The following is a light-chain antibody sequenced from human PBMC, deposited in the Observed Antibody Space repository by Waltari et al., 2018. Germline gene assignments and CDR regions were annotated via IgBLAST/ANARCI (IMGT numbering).Light chain of an antibody. J-gene: IGLJ3*02. Sequence: QSVLTQPPSVSGAPGQRVTIPCTGSGSNIGAGYDVHWVPQLPRAAPKLLIYGSTSRPLWGPYRFFGSTSGTSAFRAITGLQAEDEADYYCQSYDTTLSVVFGGGTKLTVL. CDR1: GSNIGAGYD. CDR3: QSYDTTLSVV. CDR2: GST. V-gene: IGLV1-40*01.